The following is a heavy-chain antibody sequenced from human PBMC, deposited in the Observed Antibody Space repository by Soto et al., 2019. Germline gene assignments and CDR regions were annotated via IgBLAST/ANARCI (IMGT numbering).Heavy chain of an antibody. Sequence: GASVKVSCKASGYRFITYDINWVRQAPGQGLEWMGWVSVYNANTTYAQKVQGRVTMTTDTATSTAYMELRSLRFDDTAVYYCARGGGAHGFDIWGHGTMVTVSS. CDR1: GYRFITYD. CDR3: ARGGGAHGFDI. CDR2: VSVYNANT. J-gene: IGHJ3*02. D-gene: IGHD1-26*01. V-gene: IGHV1-18*01.